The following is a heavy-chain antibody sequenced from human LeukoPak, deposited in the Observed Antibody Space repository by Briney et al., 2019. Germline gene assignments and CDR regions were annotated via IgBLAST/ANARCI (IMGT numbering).Heavy chain of an antibody. D-gene: IGHD1-26*01. CDR1: GFTFSTYA. CDR2: ISTSGDRI. J-gene: IGHJ4*02. CDR3: ARSAVGTSCCTAVDY. Sequence: PGGSLRLSCAASGFTFSTYAMTWVRQAPGKGLEWVSGISTSGDRIYYADSVKGRFTISRDNSKNTLYLQMNSLRAEDTAEYYCARSAVGTSCCTAVDYWGQGTLVTVSS. V-gene: IGHV3-23*01.